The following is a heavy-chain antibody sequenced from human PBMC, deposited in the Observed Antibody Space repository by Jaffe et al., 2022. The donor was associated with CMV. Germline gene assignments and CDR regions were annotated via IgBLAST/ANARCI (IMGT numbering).Heavy chain of an antibody. V-gene: IGHV4-34*01. CDR1: GGSLSGYY. CDR2: INHYGST. Sequence: QVQLQQWGAGLLKPSETLSLTCAVYGGSLSGYYWSWIRQSPGKGLEWIGEINHYGSTYYNPSFKSRVTVSVDTSKNLFSLNLTSVTAADTAMYYCTRVIKNHYYYYYYMDVWDKGTAVTISS. J-gene: IGHJ6*03. CDR3: TRVIKNHYYYYYYMDV. D-gene: IGHD3-22*01.